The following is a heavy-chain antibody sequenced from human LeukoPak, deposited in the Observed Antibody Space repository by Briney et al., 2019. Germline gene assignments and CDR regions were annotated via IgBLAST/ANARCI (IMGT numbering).Heavy chain of an antibody. V-gene: IGHV3-53*01. CDR1: GFTVSSNY. J-gene: IGHJ5*02. CDR3: ARARRYCSSTSCYPFRFDP. D-gene: IGHD2-2*01. CDR2: IYSGGST. Sequence: GGSLRLSCAASGFTVSSNYMSWVRQAPGKGLEWVSVIYSGGSTYYADSVKGRFTISRDNSKNTLYLQMNSLRAEDTAVYYFARARRYCSSTSCYPFRFDPWGQGTLVTVSS.